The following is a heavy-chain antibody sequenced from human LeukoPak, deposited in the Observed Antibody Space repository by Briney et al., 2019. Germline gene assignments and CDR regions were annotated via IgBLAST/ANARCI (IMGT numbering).Heavy chain of an antibody. J-gene: IGHJ5*02. CDR2: MNPNSGNT. CDR3: ARSGRYCSSTSCYGKARWFDP. D-gene: IGHD2-2*01. V-gene: IGHV1-8*03. CDR1: GYTFTSYD. Sequence: ASVKVSCKASGYTFTSYDINWVRQATGQGLEWMGWMNPNSGNTGYAQKFQGRVTITRNTSISTAYMELSSLRSEDTAVYYCARSGRYCSSTSCYGKARWFDPWGQGTLVTVSS.